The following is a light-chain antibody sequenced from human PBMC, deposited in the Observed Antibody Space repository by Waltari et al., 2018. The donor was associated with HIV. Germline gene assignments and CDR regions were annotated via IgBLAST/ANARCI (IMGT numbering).Light chain of an antibody. Sequence: DIQLTQSPSTLSASVGDRVTITCRASQNVNKWLAWYQQKPGKAPTLLIYKASSLKSGVPSRFSGSVSGTEFTLTISSLQPDDCATYYCQHYDSYSCTFGQGTKVEIK. V-gene: IGKV1-5*03. CDR1: QNVNKW. J-gene: IGKJ2*02. CDR2: KAS. CDR3: QHYDSYSCT.